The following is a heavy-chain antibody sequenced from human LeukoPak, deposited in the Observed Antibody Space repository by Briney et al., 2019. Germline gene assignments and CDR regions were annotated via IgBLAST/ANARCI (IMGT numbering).Heavy chain of an antibody. J-gene: IGHJ6*02. V-gene: IGHV5-51*01. Sequence: GASLQISCKGSGYSFTSYWIGWVRQMPGKGLEWMGIIYPGDSDTRYSPSFQGQVTISADKSISTAYLQWSSLKASDTAMYYCARHDLWFGEFYGMDVWGQGTTVTVSS. CDR2: IYPGDSDT. CDR1: GYSFTSYW. CDR3: ARHDLWFGEFYGMDV. D-gene: IGHD3-10*01.